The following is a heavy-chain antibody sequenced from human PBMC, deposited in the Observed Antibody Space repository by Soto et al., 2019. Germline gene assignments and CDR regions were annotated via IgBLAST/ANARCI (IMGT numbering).Heavy chain of an antibody. CDR3: ARDIVLMVYIFGGPRLDV. V-gene: IGHV1-24*01. J-gene: IGHJ6*04. CDR1: EYTLTELS. CDR2: FDPEDGET. D-gene: IGHD2-8*01. Sequence: ASVKVSCKVSEYTLTELSMHWVRQAPGKGLEWMGGFDPEDGETIYAQKFQGRVTMTEDTSTDTAYMELSSLRSEDTAVYYCARDIVLMVYIFGGPRLDVWGKGTTVTVSS.